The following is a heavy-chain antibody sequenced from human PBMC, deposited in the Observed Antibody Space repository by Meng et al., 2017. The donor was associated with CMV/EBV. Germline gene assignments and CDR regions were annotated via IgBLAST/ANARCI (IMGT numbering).Heavy chain of an antibody. CDR3: ARAEGDYYDSSGYCADY. CDR2: INPSGGST. V-gene: IGHV1-46*01. Sequence: ASVKVSCKASGYTFTSYYMHWVRQAPGQGLEWMGIINPSGGSTSYAQKFQGRVTMTRDTSTSTVYMELSSLRSEDTAVYYCARAEGDYYDSSGYCADYWGQGTLFTVSS. CDR1: GYTFTSYY. J-gene: IGHJ4*02. D-gene: IGHD3-22*01.